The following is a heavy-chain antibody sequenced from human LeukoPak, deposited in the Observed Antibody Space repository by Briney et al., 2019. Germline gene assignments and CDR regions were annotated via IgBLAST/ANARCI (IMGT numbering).Heavy chain of an antibody. J-gene: IGHJ4*02. D-gene: IGHD3-22*01. Sequence: PSETLSLTCIVSGGSIGSYYWSWIRQPPGKGLEWIGHIYYSGSTDYNPSLRSRVTISVDTSKNQFSLRLSSVTAADTAVYYCARDRSDGSGYYGYYFDYWGEGALVSVSS. CDR3: ARDRSDGSGYYGYYFDY. V-gene: IGHV4-59*01. CDR2: IYYSGST. CDR1: GGSIGSYY.